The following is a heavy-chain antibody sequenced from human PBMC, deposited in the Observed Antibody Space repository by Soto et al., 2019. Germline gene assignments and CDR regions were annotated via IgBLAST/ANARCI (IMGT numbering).Heavy chain of an antibody. CDR2: INAGNGNT. CDR3: AREGYYDFWSGSIPGFDP. D-gene: IGHD3-3*01. Sequence: ASVNVSCKASGYTFTSYAMHWVRQAPGQRLEWMGWINAGNGNTKYSQKFQGRVTITRDTSASTAYMELSSLRSEDTAVYYCAREGYYDFWSGSIPGFDPWGQGTLVTVSS. J-gene: IGHJ5*02. V-gene: IGHV1-3*01. CDR1: GYTFTSYA.